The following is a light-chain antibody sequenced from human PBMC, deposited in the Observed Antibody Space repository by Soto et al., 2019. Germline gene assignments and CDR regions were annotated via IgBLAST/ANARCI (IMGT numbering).Light chain of an antibody. CDR3: CAYVGSSILM. J-gene: IGLJ3*02. Sequence: QSALTQPASVSGSPGQSITIAFFGTSSDVGSYNLVSWYQQLPGKALKLIIYEVNERPSGSSGRFSGSKSGNTASLPISGLPGEDEADYYCCAYVGSSILMFGGGTELTVL. CDR2: EVN. CDR1: SSDVGSYNL. V-gene: IGLV2-23*02.